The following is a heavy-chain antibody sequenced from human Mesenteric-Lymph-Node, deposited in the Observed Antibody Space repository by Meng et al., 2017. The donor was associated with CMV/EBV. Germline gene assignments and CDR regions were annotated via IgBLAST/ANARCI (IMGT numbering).Heavy chain of an antibody. Sequence: GESLKISCAASGFTFSSYGMHWVRQAAGKGLEWVTFIHYDGSNKYYADSVRGRFTISRDNSKNMLYLQMNSLRAEDTAVYFCAKSGVVDATPLTHWGQGTLVTVSS. D-gene: IGHD2-15*01. V-gene: IGHV3-30*02. J-gene: IGHJ4*02. CDR3: AKSGVVDATPLTH. CDR2: IHYDGSNK. CDR1: GFTFSSYG.